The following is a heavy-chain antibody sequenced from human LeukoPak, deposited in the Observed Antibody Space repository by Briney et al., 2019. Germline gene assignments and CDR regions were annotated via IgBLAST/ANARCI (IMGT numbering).Heavy chain of an antibody. D-gene: IGHD2-21*02. V-gene: IGHV1-69*13. CDR3: ARGGPTPRNVVVAAREYLQL. CDR2: IIPIFGTA. CDR1: GGTFSSYA. Sequence: ASVKVSCKASGGTFSSYAISWVRQAPGQGLEWMGGIIPIFGTANYAQKFQGRVTITADESTSTAYMELSSLRSEDTAVYYCARGGPTPRNVVVAAREYLQLWGQGSLVTVSS. J-gene: IGHJ1*01.